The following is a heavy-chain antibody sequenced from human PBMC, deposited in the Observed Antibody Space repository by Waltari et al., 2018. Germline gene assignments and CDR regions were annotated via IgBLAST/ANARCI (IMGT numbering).Heavy chain of an antibody. D-gene: IGHD1-26*01. CDR2: IYYSGST. Sequence: QLQLQESGPGLVKPSETLSLTCTVSGGSISSSSYYWGWIRQPPGKGLGWIGSIYYSGSTYYNPSLKSRVTISVDTSKNQFSLKLSSVTAADTAVYYCARRGGSYVNAFDIWGQGTMVTVSS. CDR3: ARRGGSYVNAFDI. CDR1: GGSISSSSYY. V-gene: IGHV4-39*07. J-gene: IGHJ3*02.